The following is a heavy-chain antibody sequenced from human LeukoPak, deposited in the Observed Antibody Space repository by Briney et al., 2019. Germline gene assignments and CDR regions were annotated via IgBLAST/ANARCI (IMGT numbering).Heavy chain of an antibody. J-gene: IGHJ4*02. D-gene: IGHD3-16*01. CDR1: GGSISSGSYY. Sequence: SETLSLTCTVSGGSISSGSYYWSWIRQPAGKGLEWIGRIYTSGSTNYNPSLKSRVTISVDTSKNQFSLKLSSVTAADTAVYYCARRNIYDYVWGSYYFDYWGQGTLVTVSS. CDR3: ARRNIYDYVWGSYYFDY. CDR2: IYTSGST. V-gene: IGHV4-61*02.